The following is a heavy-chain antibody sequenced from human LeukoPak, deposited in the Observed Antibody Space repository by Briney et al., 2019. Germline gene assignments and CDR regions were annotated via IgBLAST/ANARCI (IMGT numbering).Heavy chain of an antibody. CDR1: GYTFTSYG. V-gene: IGHV1-18*01. Sequence: GASVKVSCKASGYTFTSYGISWVRQAPGQGLEWMGWISAYNGNTNYAQKLQGRVTMTTDTSTGTAYMELRSLRSDDTAVYYCARDDGIAVAGIKFDYWGQGTLVTVSS. J-gene: IGHJ4*02. CDR2: ISAYNGNT. CDR3: ARDDGIAVAGIKFDY. D-gene: IGHD6-19*01.